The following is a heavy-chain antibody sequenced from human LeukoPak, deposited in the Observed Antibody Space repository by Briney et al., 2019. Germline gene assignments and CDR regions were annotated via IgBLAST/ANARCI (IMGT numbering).Heavy chain of an antibody. CDR2: ISATGAVT. CDR1: GFTFSDSA. J-gene: IGHJ4*02. D-gene: IGHD4-17*01. CDR3: ATRKPYGDYSFLDH. Sequence: GGSLRLSCAASGFTFSDSAMSWVRQAPGKGLEWVAGISATGAVTFYAASVRGRVTISRDNSESTLYLQMDTLRADGTAVYYCATRKPYGDYSFLDHWGQGTPVTVSS. V-gene: IGHV3-23*01.